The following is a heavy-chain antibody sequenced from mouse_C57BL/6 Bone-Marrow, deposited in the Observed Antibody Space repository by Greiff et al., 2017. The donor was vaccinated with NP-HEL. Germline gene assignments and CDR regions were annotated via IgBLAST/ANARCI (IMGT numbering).Heavy chain of an antibody. D-gene: IGHD1-1*01. CDR2: ISSGGSYT. Sequence: EVQRVESGGDLVKPGGSLKLSCAASGFTFSSYGMSWVRQTPDKRLEWVATISSGGSYTYYPDSVKGRFTISRDNAKNTLYLQMSSLKSEDTAMYYCARRGDYYGSRGFDYWGQGTTLTVSS. V-gene: IGHV5-6*01. J-gene: IGHJ2*01. CDR3: ARRGDYYGSRGFDY. CDR1: GFTFSSYG.